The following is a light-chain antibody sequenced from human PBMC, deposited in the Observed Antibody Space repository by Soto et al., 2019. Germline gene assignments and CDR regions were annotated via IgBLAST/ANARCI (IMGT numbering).Light chain of an antibody. Sequence: EIVMTQSPATLPVSPGERATLSCRASQSVSSNLAWYQQKPGQAPRLLIYGASTRATGIPARFSGSGSGTEFTLTISSLQSEDFAVYYCQQYNNWAGTFGQGTKVEIK. V-gene: IGKV3-15*01. CDR3: QQYNNWAGT. CDR2: GAS. CDR1: QSVSSN. J-gene: IGKJ1*01.